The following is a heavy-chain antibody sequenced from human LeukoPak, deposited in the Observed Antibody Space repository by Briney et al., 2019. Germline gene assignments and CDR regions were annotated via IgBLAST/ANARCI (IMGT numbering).Heavy chain of an antibody. CDR1: GFTFSSYW. V-gene: IGHV3-7*01. CDR3: ARATTYYYDSSVGY. J-gene: IGHJ4*02. CDR2: IKQDGSEK. Sequence: GGSLKLSCAASGFTFSSYWMSWVRQAPGKGLEWVANIKQDGSEKYYVDSVKGRFTISRDNAKNSLYLQMNSLRAEDTAVYYCARATTYYYDSSVGYWGQGTLVTVSS. D-gene: IGHD3-22*01.